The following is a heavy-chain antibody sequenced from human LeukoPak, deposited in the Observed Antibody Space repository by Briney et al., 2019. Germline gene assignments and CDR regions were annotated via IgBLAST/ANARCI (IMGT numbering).Heavy chain of an antibody. Sequence: SETLSLTCTVSGGSISSYYWGWIRQPPGKGLEWIGSIFNSGSTYYKPSLKSRVTISVDTSKNQFSLKLNSVTAADTAVFYCARGPGYYDSSGENYFDSWGQGTLVTVSS. CDR2: IFNSGST. CDR1: GGSISSYY. CDR3: ARGPGYYDSSGENYFDS. V-gene: IGHV4-39*07. J-gene: IGHJ4*02. D-gene: IGHD3-22*01.